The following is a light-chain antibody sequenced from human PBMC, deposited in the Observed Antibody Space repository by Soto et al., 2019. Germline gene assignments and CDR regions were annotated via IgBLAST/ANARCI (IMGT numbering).Light chain of an antibody. CDR1: QGINNY. Sequence: DIKMTQSPSSLSASVGDRVTITCRASQGINNYLAWYQRKAGKAPKLLIYAASTLQSGVPSRFSGSGSGTDFTLTISSLQPDDVATYYCQKYNSAPRTFGQGTKVEIK. CDR2: AAS. V-gene: IGKV1-27*01. J-gene: IGKJ1*01. CDR3: QKYNSAPRT.